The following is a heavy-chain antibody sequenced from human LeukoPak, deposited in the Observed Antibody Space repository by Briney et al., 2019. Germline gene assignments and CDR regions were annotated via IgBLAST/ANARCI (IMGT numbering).Heavy chain of an antibody. J-gene: IGHJ4*02. CDR3: AREYYYDSSGYYGIDY. CDR1: GGSISSGGYY. CDR2: IYYSGST. D-gene: IGHD3-22*01. Sequence: SETLSLTCTVSGGSISSGGYYWSWIRQHPGKGLEWIGYIYYSGSTYYNPSLKSRVTISVGTSKNQFSLKLSSVTAADTAVYYCAREYYYDSSGYYGIDYWGQGTLVTVSS. V-gene: IGHV4-31*03.